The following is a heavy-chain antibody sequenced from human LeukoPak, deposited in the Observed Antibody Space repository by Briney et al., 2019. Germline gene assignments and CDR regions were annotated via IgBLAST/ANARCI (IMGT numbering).Heavy chain of an antibody. V-gene: IGHV4-59*01. J-gene: IGHJ4*02. CDR3: ARGQKYRNGYTVTELGSGYFAY. Sequence: SETLSLTCTVSGGSISSYYWSWIRQTPGKGLEWIGYIYYSGRTNYNPSLKSRVTISIDTSKNQFSLTLSSVTTADTAVYYCARGQKYRNGYTVTELGSGYFAYWGQGTLVTVSS. D-gene: IGHD5-18*01. CDR2: IYYSGRT. CDR1: GGSISSYY.